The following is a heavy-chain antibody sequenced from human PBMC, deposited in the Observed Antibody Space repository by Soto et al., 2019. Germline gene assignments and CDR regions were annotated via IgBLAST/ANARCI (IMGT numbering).Heavy chain of an antibody. CDR3: ARVKHYYDSSGPGDY. D-gene: IGHD3-22*01. V-gene: IGHV1-2*02. CDR1: GYTFTGYY. CDR2: INPNSGGT. J-gene: IGHJ4*02. Sequence: ASVKVSCKASGYTFTGYYMHWVRQAPGQGLEWMGWINPNSGGTNYAQKFQGRVTMTRDTSISTAYMELSRLRSDDTAVYYCARVKHYYDSSGPGDYWGQGTLVTVSS.